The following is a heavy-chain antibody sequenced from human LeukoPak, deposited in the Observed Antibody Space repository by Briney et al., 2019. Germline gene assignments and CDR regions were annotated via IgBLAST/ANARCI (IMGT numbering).Heavy chain of an antibody. J-gene: IGHJ4*02. D-gene: IGHD3-10*01. CDR1: GYTFTGYY. CDR2: INPNSGGT. Sequence: ASVKVSCKASGYTFTGYYMHWVRQAPGQGLEWMGWINPNSGGTNYAQKFQGRVTMTRDTSISTAYMELSRLRSDDTAVYYCARVRGVSREYYFDCWGQGTLVTVSS. CDR3: ARVRGVSREYYFDC. V-gene: IGHV1-2*02.